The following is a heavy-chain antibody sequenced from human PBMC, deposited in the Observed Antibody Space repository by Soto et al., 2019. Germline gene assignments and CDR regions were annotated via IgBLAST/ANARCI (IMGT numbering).Heavy chain of an antibody. CDR1: GFTFSSYA. J-gene: IGHJ4*02. V-gene: IGHV3-64D*08. Sequence: GGSLRLSCSASGFTFSSYAMHWVRQAPGKGLEYVSAISSNGCSTYYADSVKGRFTISRDNSKDTLYLQMSSLRAEDTAVYYCVKDSESGLNYYFDYWGQGTLVTVSS. CDR2: ISSNGCST. D-gene: IGHD5-12*01. CDR3: VKDSESGLNYYFDY.